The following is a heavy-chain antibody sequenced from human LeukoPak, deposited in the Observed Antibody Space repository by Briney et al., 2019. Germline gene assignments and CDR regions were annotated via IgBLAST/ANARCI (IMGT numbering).Heavy chain of an antibody. D-gene: IGHD3-9*01. V-gene: IGHV1-2*02. CDR2: INPNSGGT. Sequence: ASVKVSCKASGYTFAGYPIHWVRQAPGQGLEWMGWINPNSGGTNYAQKFQGRVTMTRDTSISTAYMELSRLRSDDTAVYYCARDRGDDINWFDPWGQGTLVTVSS. J-gene: IGHJ5*02. CDR1: GYTFAGYP. CDR3: ARDRGDDINWFDP.